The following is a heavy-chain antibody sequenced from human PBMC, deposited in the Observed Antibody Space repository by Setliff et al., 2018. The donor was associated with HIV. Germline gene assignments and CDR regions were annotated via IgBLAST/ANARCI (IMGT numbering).Heavy chain of an antibody. Sequence: SVKVSCKASEDTFSSYTIHWVRQTPGQGLEWMGRTIPVLSMSNFALKFQGRGSIFADKSTSTAYLGLNGLTSEDTAIYYCATSFGSGVAPFDNWGQGTLVTVSS. CDR2: TIPVLSMS. CDR3: ATSFGSGVAPFDN. CDR1: EDTFSSYT. J-gene: IGHJ4*02. V-gene: IGHV1-69*02. D-gene: IGHD3-10*01.